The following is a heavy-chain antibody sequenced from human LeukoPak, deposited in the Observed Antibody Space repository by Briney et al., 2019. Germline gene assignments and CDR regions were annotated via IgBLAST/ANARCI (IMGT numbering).Heavy chain of an antibody. V-gene: IGHV1-69*05. CDR2: IIPIFGTA. CDR3: ARLTYYYDSSGYYYPYYFDY. D-gene: IGHD3-22*01. J-gene: IGHJ4*02. Sequence: SVKVSCKASGGTFSCYAISWVRQAPGQGLEWMGGIIPIFGTANYAQKFQGRVTITTDESTSTAYMELSSLRSEDTAVYYCARLTYYYDSSGYYYPYYFDYWGQGTLVTVSS. CDR1: GGTFSCYA.